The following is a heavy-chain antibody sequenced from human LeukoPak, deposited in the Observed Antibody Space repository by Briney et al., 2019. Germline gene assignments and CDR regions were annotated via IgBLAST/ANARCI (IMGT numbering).Heavy chain of an antibody. CDR1: GYTFSNYA. CDR3: VKSPLAPMYYFDY. J-gene: IGHJ4*02. D-gene: IGHD3-10*02. CDR2: ISSNSGST. Sequence: GASVRLSCSASGYTFSNYAMHWVRQAPGKGLEYVSAISSNSGSTYYADSVKGRFTISRDNSKNTLYLQMSSLRAEDTAVYYCVKSPLAPMYYFDYWGQGTLVTVAS. V-gene: IGHV3-64D*06.